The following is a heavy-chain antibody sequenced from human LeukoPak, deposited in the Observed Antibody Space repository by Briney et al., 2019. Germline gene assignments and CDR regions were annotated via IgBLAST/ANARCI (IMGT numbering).Heavy chain of an antibody. CDR3: ARDHLEWWDIVVVPAARRYNWFDP. J-gene: IGHJ5*02. D-gene: IGHD2-2*01. V-gene: IGHV4-4*07. CDR1: GGSISSYY. CDR2: IYTSGST. Sequence: SETLSLTCTVSGGSISSYYWSWIRQPAGKGLEWIGRIYTSGSTNYNPSLKGRVTMSVDTSKNQFSLKLSSVTAADTAVYYCARDHLEWWDIVVVPAARRYNWFDPWGQGTLVTVSS.